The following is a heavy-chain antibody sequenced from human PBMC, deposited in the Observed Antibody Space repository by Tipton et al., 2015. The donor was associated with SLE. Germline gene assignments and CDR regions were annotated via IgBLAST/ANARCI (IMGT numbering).Heavy chain of an antibody. D-gene: IGHD6-19*01. J-gene: IGHJ3*02. CDR3: ATAVAGHDAFDI. Sequence: TLSLTCTVSGGSISSYYWSWIRQPPGKGLEWIGYIYTSGSTNYNPSLKSRVTISVDTSKNQFSLKLSSVTAADTAVYYCATAVAGHDAFDIWGQGTMVTVSS. CDR1: GGSISSYY. V-gene: IGHV4-4*09. CDR2: IYTSGST.